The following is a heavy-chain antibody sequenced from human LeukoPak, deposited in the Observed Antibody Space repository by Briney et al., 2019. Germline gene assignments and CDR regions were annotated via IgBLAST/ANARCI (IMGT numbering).Heavy chain of an antibody. D-gene: IGHD1-26*01. V-gene: IGHV3-74*01. CDR2: IHSDGGST. J-gene: IGHJ4*02. CDR1: GFTFSSYW. CDR3: TRAAGARYYFDY. Sequence: PGGSLRLSCAASGFTFSSYWMHWVRQVPGKGLVWVSRIHSDGGSTTYADSVKGRFTISRDNAKNTLYLQMNSLRVEDTAVYYCTRAAGARYYFDYWGQGTLVTVSS.